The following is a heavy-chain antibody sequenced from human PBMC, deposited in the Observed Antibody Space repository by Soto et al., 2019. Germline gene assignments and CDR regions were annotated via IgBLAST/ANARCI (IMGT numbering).Heavy chain of an antibody. CDR1: GYTFIGYY. D-gene: IGHD3-10*01. Sequence: QVQLVQSGAEVKKTGASVKVSCKASGYTFIGYYIHWVRQAPGQGLEWMGWINPNSGGTNYAQRFQGWVTMTRDRSISTAYLELSMLKSDEPAVYYCARVGGGLASLGYYGRDVWGQGTTVTVAS. CDR3: ARVGGGLASLGYYGRDV. J-gene: IGHJ6*02. V-gene: IGHV1-2*04. CDR2: INPNSGGT.